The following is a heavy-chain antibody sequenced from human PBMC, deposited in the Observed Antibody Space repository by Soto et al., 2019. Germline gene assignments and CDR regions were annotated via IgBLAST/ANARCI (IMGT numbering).Heavy chain of an antibody. J-gene: IGHJ1*01. CDR1: GFTFSSYA. CDR3: AKGKIGGSMDCSSTSCYEYFQH. D-gene: IGHD2-2*01. CDR2: ISGSGGST. V-gene: IGHV3-23*01. Sequence: EVQLLESGGGLVQPGGSLRLSCAASGFTFSSYAMSWVRQAPGKGLEWVSAISGSGGSTYYADSVQGRFTISRDNSKNTLYLQMNSLRAEDTAVYYCAKGKIGGSMDCSSTSCYEYFQHWGQGTLVTVSS.